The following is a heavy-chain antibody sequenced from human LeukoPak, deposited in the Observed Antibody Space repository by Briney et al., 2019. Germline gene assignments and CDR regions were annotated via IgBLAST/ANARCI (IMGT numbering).Heavy chain of an antibody. V-gene: IGHV3-21*01. CDR3: ARDLSSSWSPIAYYYYGMDV. J-gene: IGHJ6*02. Sequence: GGSLRLSCAASGFTFSTNAMSWVRQAPGKGLEWVSSISSSSSYIYYADSVKGRFTISRDNAKNSLYLQMNSLRAEDAAVYYCARDLSSSWSPIAYYYYGMDVWGQGTTVTVSS. CDR1: GFTFSTNA. D-gene: IGHD6-13*01. CDR2: ISSSSSYI.